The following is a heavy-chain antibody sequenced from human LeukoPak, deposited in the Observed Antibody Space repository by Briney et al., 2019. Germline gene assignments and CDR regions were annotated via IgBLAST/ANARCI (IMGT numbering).Heavy chain of an antibody. V-gene: IGHV1-69*05. CDR3: ARESEIAAAGYYFDY. Sequence: SVKVSCKASGGTFSSYAISWVRQSPGQGLEWMGRIIPIFGTANYAQKFQGRVTITTDEYTSTAYMELSSLRSEDTAVYYCARESEIAAAGYYFDYWGQGTLVTVSS. CDR2: IIPIFGTA. J-gene: IGHJ4*02. CDR1: GGTFSSYA. D-gene: IGHD6-13*01.